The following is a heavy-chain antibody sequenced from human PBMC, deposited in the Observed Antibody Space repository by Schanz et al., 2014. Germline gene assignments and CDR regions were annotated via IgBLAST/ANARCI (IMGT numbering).Heavy chain of an antibody. CDR3: ARVHIETYHDSSPGAFDI. CDR2: IHTGNT. V-gene: IGHV1-3*04. CDR1: GYTFAGHA. D-gene: IGHD6-19*01. Sequence: QVQLVQSGAEVKKPGASVKVSCQASGYTFAGHAVHWVRQAPGQGPEWVGWIHTGNTQYAQKFQGRVNMTRDTVTTTVHLELTRLRTDDTAIYYCARVHIETYHDSSPGAFDIWGQGTRVTDSS. J-gene: IGHJ3*02.